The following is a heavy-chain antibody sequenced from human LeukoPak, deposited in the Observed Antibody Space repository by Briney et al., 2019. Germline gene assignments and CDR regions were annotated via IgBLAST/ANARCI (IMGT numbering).Heavy chain of an antibody. Sequence: PGGSLRLSCATSGFTFSTYWMTWVRQAPGKGLEWVANIKQDGSAKYYVDSLRGRFSISRDNVKNSLFLQMNSLSAEDTAVYYCARCPYDSTGHYSVPSHLDYWGQGTLVTVSS. CDR1: GFTFSTYW. D-gene: IGHD3-22*01. J-gene: IGHJ4*02. V-gene: IGHV3-7*01. CDR2: IKQDGSAK. CDR3: ARCPYDSTGHYSVPSHLDY.